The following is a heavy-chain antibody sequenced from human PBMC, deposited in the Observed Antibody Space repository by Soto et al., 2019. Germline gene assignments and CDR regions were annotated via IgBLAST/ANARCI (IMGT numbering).Heavy chain of an antibody. Sequence: SETLSLTCAVYGGSFSGYFWSWIRQPPGKGLEWIGEINHSGSTNYIPSLKSRVTISVDTSKNQFSLKLSSVTAADTAVYYCARAHFDSSGWYNFDYWGQGTLVTVSS. CDR1: GGSFSGYF. V-gene: IGHV4-34*01. D-gene: IGHD6-19*01. CDR3: ARAHFDSSGWYNFDY. CDR2: INHSGST. J-gene: IGHJ4*02.